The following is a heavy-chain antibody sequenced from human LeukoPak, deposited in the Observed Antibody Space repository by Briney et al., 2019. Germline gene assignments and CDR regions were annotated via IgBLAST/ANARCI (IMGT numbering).Heavy chain of an antibody. CDR1: GFTFSKYA. V-gene: IGHV3-23*01. CDR2: ISGSGMST. D-gene: IGHD3-10*01. CDR3: TKETYYYGSGPNY. Sequence: GGSLRLSCAASGFTFSKYAMSWVRQAPGKGLEWVSTISGSGMSTYYADSVRGRFTISRDNSKNTLHLQMNSLRVEDTAAYYCTKETYYYGSGPNYWGQGTLVTVSS. J-gene: IGHJ4*02.